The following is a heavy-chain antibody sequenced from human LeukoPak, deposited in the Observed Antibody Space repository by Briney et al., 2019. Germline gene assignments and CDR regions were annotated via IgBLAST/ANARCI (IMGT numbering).Heavy chain of an antibody. J-gene: IGHJ4*02. D-gene: IGHD6-19*01. CDR1: GFTFSSYS. Sequence: GGSLRLSCAASGFTFSSYSMSWVRQAPGKGVEWVSSISSRSGYIYYGDSVKGRFTISRDNAKNSLYLQMNTLRAEDTAVYYCASFDSSGWHYFDYWGQGTLVTVSA. V-gene: IGHV3-21*01. CDR3: ASFDSSGWHYFDY. CDR2: ISSRSGYI.